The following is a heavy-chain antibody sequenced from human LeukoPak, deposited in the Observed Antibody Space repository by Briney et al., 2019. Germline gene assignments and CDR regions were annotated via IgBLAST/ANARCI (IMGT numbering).Heavy chain of an antibody. CDR1: GGSFSGYY. CDR2: INHSGST. V-gene: IGHV4-34*01. D-gene: IGHD2-2*01. Sequence: PSETLSLTCAVYGGSFSGYYWSWIRQPPGEGLEWIGEINHSGSTNYNPSLKSRVTISVDTSKNQFSLKLSSVTAADTAVYYCARGPQLLWNYYYYGMDVWGQGTTVTVSS. J-gene: IGHJ6*02. CDR3: ARGPQLLWNYYYYGMDV.